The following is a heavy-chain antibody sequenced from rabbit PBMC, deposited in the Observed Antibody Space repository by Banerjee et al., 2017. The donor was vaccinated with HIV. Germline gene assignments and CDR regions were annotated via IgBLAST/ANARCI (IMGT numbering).Heavy chain of an antibody. Sequence: QEQLVESGGGLVQPEGSLTLTCKASGFDISNYNMQWVRQSPGKGLESIGFINTLGSAYYASWAKGRFTISKTSSTTVTLQMTSLTAADTATYFCARGSDSSGWGRYFNVGGPGTLVTVS. CDR2: INTLGSA. CDR1: GFDISNYNM. CDR3: ARGSDSSGWGRYFNV. V-gene: IGHV1S45*01. J-gene: IGHJ4*01. D-gene: IGHD4-1*01.